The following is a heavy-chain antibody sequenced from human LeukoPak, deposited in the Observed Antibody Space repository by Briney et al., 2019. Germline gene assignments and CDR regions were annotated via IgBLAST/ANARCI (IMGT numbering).Heavy chain of an antibody. CDR3: TRVDGSPDY. Sequence: ASVKVSCKASGYTFTSYYMHWVRQATGQGLEWMGWINLKSGNTGHAQKFQGRVTITRDTSISTVYLELSSLRSEDTALYFCTRVDGSPDYWGQGTLVTVSS. CDR2: INLKSGNT. D-gene: IGHD2-15*01. V-gene: IGHV1-8*03. J-gene: IGHJ4*02. CDR1: GYTFTSYY.